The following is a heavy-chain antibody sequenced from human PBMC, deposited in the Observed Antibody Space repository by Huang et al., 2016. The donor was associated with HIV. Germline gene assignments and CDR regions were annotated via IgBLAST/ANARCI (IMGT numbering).Heavy chain of an antibody. V-gene: IGHV3-48*01. CDR3: VRDSSSGLQLRY. J-gene: IGHJ4*02. D-gene: IGHD3-22*01. Sequence: EVQLVESGGGLAQPGGSLSLSCVASGYTFSTYRMNWVRQAPGKGLEWVSYISKTSGATSYAESVKGRFTVSRDNVKNSLYLQMNRLRVEDTAMYYCVRDSSSGLQLRYWGQGALVIVS. CDR2: ISKTSGAT. CDR1: GYTFSTYR.